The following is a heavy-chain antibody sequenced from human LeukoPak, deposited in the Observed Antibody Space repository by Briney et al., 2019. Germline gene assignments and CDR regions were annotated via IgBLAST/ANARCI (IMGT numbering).Heavy chain of an antibody. CDR1: GFIFSSYG. D-gene: IGHD3-22*01. CDR2: LRSDGTDK. CDR3: AKHDSGSYY. J-gene: IGHJ4*02. Sequence: PGGSLRLSCAASGFIFSSYGMHWVRQAPGKGLEWVALLRSDGTDKYYADSVKGRFTISRDNSKNTLYLQMSSLRAEDTAVYYCAKHDSGSYYWGQGTLVTVSS. V-gene: IGHV3-30*02.